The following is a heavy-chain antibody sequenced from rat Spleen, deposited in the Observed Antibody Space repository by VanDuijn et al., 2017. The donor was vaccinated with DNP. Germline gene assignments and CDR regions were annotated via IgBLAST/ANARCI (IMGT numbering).Heavy chain of an antibody. CDR3: ASLRTHFFEY. V-gene: IGHV2S13*01. Sequence: QVQLKESGPGLVQPSRTLSLICTVSGFSLTSYNVHWVRQPPGKGLEWMGVIWSGGNTDYNSVLKSRLSISRDTSKSQVFLKMSNLQSEDTATYYCASLRTHFFEYWGQGVMVTVSS. J-gene: IGHJ2*01. CDR2: IWSGGNT. CDR1: GFSLTSYN.